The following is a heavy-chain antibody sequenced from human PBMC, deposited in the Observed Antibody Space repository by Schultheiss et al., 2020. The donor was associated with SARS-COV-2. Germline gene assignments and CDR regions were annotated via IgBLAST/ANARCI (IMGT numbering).Heavy chain of an antibody. CDR1: GFTFSDYY. Sequence: GGSLRLSCAASGFTFSDYYMSWIRQAPGKGLEWVSYISSSGSTIYYADSVKGRFTISRDNAKNSLYLQMNSLRAEDTAVYYCARDLDIVVETSLKDFDYWGQGTLVTVSS. CDR2: ISSSGSTI. CDR3: ARDLDIVVETSLKDFDY. J-gene: IGHJ4*02. V-gene: IGHV3-11*04. D-gene: IGHD2-2*03.